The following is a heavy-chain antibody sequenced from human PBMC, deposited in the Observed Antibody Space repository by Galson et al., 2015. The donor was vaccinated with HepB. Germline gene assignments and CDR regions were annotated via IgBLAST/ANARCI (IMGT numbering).Heavy chain of an antibody. CDR2: IYPGDSVT. Sequence: QSGAEVKKPGESLEISCKGSEFSFTSYWIGWVRQMPGKGLEWTGIIYPGDSVTRYSPSFQGLVTISADKSIRTAYLQWSSLKASDTALYYCAKPLSSWSFDYWGQGTLVTVSS. V-gene: IGHV5-51*01. D-gene: IGHD6-13*01. J-gene: IGHJ4*02. CDR1: EFSFTSYW. CDR3: AKPLSSWSFDY.